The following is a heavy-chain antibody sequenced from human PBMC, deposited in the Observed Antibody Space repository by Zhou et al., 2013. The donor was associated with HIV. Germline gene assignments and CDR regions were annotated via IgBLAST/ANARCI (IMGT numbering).Heavy chain of an antibody. V-gene: IGHV1-46*01. Sequence: QVQLVQSGPEVKKPGASVNLSCKASGYSFTTYYLHWVRQAPGQGLEWLGIINPGSGSTSYAQKFQGRVTITSNTSIGTVYMEVGSLGFEDTAVYFCARSRHQMVVLDHWGQGTLVTVSS. J-gene: IGHJ4*02. D-gene: IGHD3-22*01. CDR1: GYSFTTYY. CDR3: ARSRHQMVVLDH. CDR2: INPGSGST.